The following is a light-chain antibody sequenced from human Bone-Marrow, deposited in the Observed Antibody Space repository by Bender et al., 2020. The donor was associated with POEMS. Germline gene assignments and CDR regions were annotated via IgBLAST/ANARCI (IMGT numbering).Light chain of an antibody. V-gene: IGLV2-23*02. Sequence: QSALTQPASVSGSPGQSITISCTGSSSDVGTYNLVSWYQQHPGKAPKLMIYEVTKRPSGVANRLSGSKSGNTASLTMSGLQAEDEADYYCCSYAGSRTWVFGGGTKLTVL. CDR3: CSYAGSRTWV. CDR2: EVT. CDR1: SSDVGTYNL. J-gene: IGLJ3*02.